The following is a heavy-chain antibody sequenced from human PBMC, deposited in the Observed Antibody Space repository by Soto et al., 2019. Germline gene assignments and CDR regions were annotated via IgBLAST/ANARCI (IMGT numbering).Heavy chain of an antibody. CDR3: ARECYDILTGYYKTYYYYGMDV. D-gene: IGHD3-9*01. J-gene: IGHJ6*02. CDR1: GYSFTSYW. V-gene: IGHV5-51*01. Sequence: LQISCQGSGYSFTSYWIGWVRQMPGKGLEGMGIIYPGDSDTRYSPSFQGQVTISADKSISTAYLQWSSLKASDTAMYYCARECYDILTGYYKTYYYYGMDVWGQGTTVTVSS. CDR2: IYPGDSDT.